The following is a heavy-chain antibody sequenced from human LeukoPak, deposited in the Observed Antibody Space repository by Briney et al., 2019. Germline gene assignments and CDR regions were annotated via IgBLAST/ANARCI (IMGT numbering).Heavy chain of an antibody. CDR2: IYYSGST. CDR3: ARAFYPGYYSYMAV. CDR1: GGSISSSYSY. V-gene: IGHV4-39*07. D-gene: IGHD3-3*02. Sequence: SETLSLTCTVSGGSISSSYSYWGWIRQPPGKGLEWIGNIYYSGSTYYNPSLKSRVTISVDTSKNQFSLKLSSVTAADTAVYYCARAFYPGYYSYMAVWGKGTTVTVSS. J-gene: IGHJ6*03.